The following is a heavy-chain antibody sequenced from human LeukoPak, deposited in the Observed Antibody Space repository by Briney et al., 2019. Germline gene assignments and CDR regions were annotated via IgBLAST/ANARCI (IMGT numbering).Heavy chain of an antibody. CDR3: ARDGGDGYNSPFDY. D-gene: IGHD5-24*01. CDR2: IIPILGIA. CDR1: GGTFSSYA. V-gene: IGHV1-69*04. J-gene: IGHJ4*02. Sequence: SVKVSCKASGGTFSSYAISWVRQAPGQGLEWMGRIIPILGIANYAQKFQGRVTITADKSTSTAYMELSSLRSEDTAVYYCARDGGDGYNSPFDYWGQGTLVTVSS.